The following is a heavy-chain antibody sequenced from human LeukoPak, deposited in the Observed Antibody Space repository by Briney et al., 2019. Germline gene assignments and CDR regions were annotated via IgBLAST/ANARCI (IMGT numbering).Heavy chain of an antibody. CDR1: GFTFSSYA. J-gene: IGHJ4*02. CDR2: ISGSGGST. V-gene: IGHV3-23*01. CDR3: ARETSGYYYKSYFDY. Sequence: GGSLRLSCAASGFTFSSYAMSWVRQAPGKGLEWVSAISGSGGSTYYADSVKGRFTISRDNAKNTLYLQMNSLRAEDTAVYYCARETSGYYYKSYFDYWGQGTLVTVSS. D-gene: IGHD3-22*01.